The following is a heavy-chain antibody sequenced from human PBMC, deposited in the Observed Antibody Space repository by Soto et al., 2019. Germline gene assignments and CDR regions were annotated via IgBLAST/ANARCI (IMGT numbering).Heavy chain of an antibody. CDR1: GYTFTSYY. CDR2: INPSGGST. D-gene: IGHD3-10*01. V-gene: IGHV1-46*01. CDR3: ARDRITMVRGTYYCYYGMDV. J-gene: IGHJ6*02. Sequence: ASVKVSCKGSGYTFTSYYMHWVRQAPGQGLEWMGIINPSGGSTSYAQKFQGRVTMTRDTSTSTVYMELSSLRSEDTAVYYCARDRITMVRGTYYCYYGMDVWGQGTTVTVSS.